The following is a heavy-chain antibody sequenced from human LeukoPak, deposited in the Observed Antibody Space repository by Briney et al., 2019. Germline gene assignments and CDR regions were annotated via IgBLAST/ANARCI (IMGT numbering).Heavy chain of an antibody. CDR1: GFTFSSYA. CDR2: ISGSGSST. D-gene: IGHD3-10*01. J-gene: IGHJ4*02. V-gene: IGHV3-23*01. CDR3: ATSMVRGVIITVYFDY. Sequence: PGGSLRLSCAASGFTFSSYAMSWVRQAPGKGLEWVSAISGSGSSTYYADSVKGRFTISRDNSKNTLYLQMNSLRAEDTAVYYCATSMVRGVIITVYFDYWGQGTLVPVFS.